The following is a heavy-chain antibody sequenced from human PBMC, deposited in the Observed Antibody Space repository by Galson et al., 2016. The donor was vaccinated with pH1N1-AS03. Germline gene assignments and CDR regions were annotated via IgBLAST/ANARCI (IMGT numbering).Heavy chain of an antibody. Sequence: ETLPLTCAVSGGSMTSPDWWTWVRQPPGKGLEWIGEVHYSGTTSYNPSLNSRVTMSIDKSNNQFSLNLGSVTAADTAVYFCASAGYHTPGYHYWGQGALVTVSS. CDR2: VHYSGTT. CDR3: ASAGYHTPGYHY. V-gene: IGHV4-4*01. J-gene: IGHJ4*02. D-gene: IGHD3-16*02. CDR1: GGSMTSPDW.